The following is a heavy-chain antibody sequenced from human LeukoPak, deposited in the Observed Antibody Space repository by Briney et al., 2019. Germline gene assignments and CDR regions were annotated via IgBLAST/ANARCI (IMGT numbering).Heavy chain of an antibody. J-gene: IGHJ4*02. V-gene: IGHV4-4*07. Sequence: SETLSLTCTVPGCSISSYYWSWIRQPAGKGLEWIGRIHTSGSTNYKPSLKSRVTMSGDTSKNQFSLKLSSVTAADTAVYYCARDRYYYDSSGGRGLDYWGQGTLVTVSS. D-gene: IGHD3-22*01. CDR1: GCSISSYY. CDR3: ARDRYYYDSSGGRGLDY. CDR2: IHTSGST.